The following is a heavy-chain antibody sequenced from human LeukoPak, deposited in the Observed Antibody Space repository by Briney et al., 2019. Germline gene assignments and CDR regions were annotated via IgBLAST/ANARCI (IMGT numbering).Heavy chain of an antibody. CDR2: INSDGSST. J-gene: IGHJ3*02. CDR3: ARDSNHAFDI. Sequence: GGSLRLSCAASGFTLSRYWMHWVRQAPGKGLVWVSRINSDGSSTGYADSVKGRFTISGDNAKNTLYLQVNSLTAEDTAMYYCARDSNHAFDIWGQETMVTVSS. CDR1: GFTLSRYW. V-gene: IGHV3-74*01. D-gene: IGHD1-14*01.